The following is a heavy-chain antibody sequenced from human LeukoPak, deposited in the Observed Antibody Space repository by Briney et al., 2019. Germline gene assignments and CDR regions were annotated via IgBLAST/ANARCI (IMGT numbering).Heavy chain of an antibody. J-gene: IGHJ4*02. Sequence: SETLSLTCAVYGGSFSGYYWSWIRQPPGKGLEWIGEINHSGSTNYNPSLKSRVTISVDTSENQFSLKLSSVTAADTAVYYCAGGKRGYFDYWGQGTLVTVSS. CDR1: GGSFSGYY. CDR3: AGGKRGYFDY. D-gene: IGHD3-10*01. V-gene: IGHV4-34*01. CDR2: INHSGST.